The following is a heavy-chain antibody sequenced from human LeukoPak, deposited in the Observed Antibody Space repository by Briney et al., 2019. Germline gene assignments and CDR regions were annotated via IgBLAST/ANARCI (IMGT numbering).Heavy chain of an antibody. CDR1: GFTVSSNY. Sequence: GGSLRLSCAASGFTVSSNYMSWVRQAPGKGLEWVSIIYSGGSTYYADSVKGRFTISRDNSKNTLYLQMNSLRAEDTAVYYCAKDSYSSYFDYWGQGTLVTVSS. D-gene: IGHD3-22*01. J-gene: IGHJ4*02. CDR2: IYSGGST. CDR3: AKDSYSSYFDY. V-gene: IGHV3-66*01.